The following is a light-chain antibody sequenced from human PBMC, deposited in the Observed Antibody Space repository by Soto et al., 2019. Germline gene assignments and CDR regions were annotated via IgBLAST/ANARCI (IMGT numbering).Light chain of an antibody. CDR1: SGDVGGYDF. V-gene: IGLV2-11*01. CDR2: HVS. Sequence: QSALTQPRSVSGSPGQSVTIFCTGTSGDVGGYDFVSWYQQNPGKAPSLMIFHVSQRPSGVPDRFSGSKSGNTASLTISGLQAEDEADYYCCSYGGSYTGVFGGGTQLTVL. J-gene: IGLJ3*02. CDR3: CSYGGSYTGV.